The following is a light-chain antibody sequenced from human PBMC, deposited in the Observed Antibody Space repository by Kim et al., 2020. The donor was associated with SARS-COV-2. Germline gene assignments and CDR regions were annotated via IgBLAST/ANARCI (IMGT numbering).Light chain of an antibody. CDR1: QSVSSSY. CDR2: GAS. V-gene: IGKV3-20*01. Sequence: WERARVSFRCRQSVSSSYLACYHQKHRQAARLLIDGASGRATGIPDRYSGSGSGTDFTLPISRLEPEDFAVYYCQQYDSSPALTFGGGTKVDIK. CDR3: QQYDSSPALT. J-gene: IGKJ4*01.